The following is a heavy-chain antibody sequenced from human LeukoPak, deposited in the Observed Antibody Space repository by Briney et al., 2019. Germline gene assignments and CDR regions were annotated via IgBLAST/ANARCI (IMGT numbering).Heavy chain of an antibody. CDR3: TKDPNGDYVGAFDP. Sequence: PGGSLRLSCAASGFTFSSFAMTWVRQAPGKGLEWVSSITGTHYTTYNTDSVKGRFTISRDNSKNTLYLQMNSLRADDTAVYYCTKDPNGDYVGAFDPWGQETLVTVSS. J-gene: IGHJ5*02. D-gene: IGHD4-17*01. CDR1: GFTFSSFA. V-gene: IGHV3-23*01. CDR2: ITGTHYTT.